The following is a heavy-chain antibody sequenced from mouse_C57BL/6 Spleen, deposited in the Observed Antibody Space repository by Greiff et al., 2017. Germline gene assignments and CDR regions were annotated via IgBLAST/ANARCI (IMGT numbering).Heavy chain of an antibody. CDR1: GYAFSSSW. D-gene: IGHD1-1*01. CDR2: IYPGDGDT. J-gene: IGHJ4*01. CDR3: ARELRDYAMDY. Sequence: QVQLQQSGPELVKPGASVKLSCKASGYAFSSSWMNWVKQRPGKGLEWIGRIYPGDGDTNYNGKFKGKATLTADKSSSTAYMHLRSLTSEDSAVYFCARELRDYAMDYWGQGTSVTVSS. V-gene: IGHV1-82*01.